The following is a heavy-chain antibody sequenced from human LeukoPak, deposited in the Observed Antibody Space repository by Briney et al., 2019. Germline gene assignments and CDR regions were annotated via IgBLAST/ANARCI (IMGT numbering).Heavy chain of an antibody. V-gene: IGHV3-15*07. CDR3: TTDLEYYYDSSGYYFYY. CDR1: GFTFSNAW. Sequence: PGGSLRLSCATSGFTFSNAWMNWVRQAPGKGLEWVGRIRSNSDGGTTDYAAPVKGRFTISRDDSKNTLYLQMNSLKTEDTAVYYCTTDLEYYYDSSGYYFYYWGQGTLVTVSS. J-gene: IGHJ4*02. D-gene: IGHD3-22*01. CDR2: IRSNSDGGTT.